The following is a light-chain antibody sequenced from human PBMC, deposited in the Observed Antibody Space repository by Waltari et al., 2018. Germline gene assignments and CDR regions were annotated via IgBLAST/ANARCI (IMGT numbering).Light chain of an antibody. CDR2: EVS. J-gene: IGLJ2*01. Sequence: QSALTQPPSASGSPGQSVTIPCTGTSSDVGGFNYVSWYQKHPGKAPKLMIYEVSKRPSGGPDRFSGSKSGNTAALTVSGLQVEDEADYYCSSYAGSKNLVFGGGTKLAVL. CDR1: SSDVGGFNY. CDR3: SSYAGSKNLV. V-gene: IGLV2-8*01.